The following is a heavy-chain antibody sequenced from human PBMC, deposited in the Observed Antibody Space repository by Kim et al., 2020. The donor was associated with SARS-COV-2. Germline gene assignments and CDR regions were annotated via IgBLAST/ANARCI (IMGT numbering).Heavy chain of an antibody. Sequence: SVKVSCKASGGTFSSYAISWVRQAPGQGLEWMGRIIPILGIANYAQKFQGRVTITADKSTSTAYMELSSLRSEDTAVYYCARDLTGQQLVLSYYFDYWGQGTLVTVSS. V-gene: IGHV1-69*04. CDR2: IIPILGIA. CDR3: ARDLTGQQLVLSYYFDY. CDR1: GGTFSSYA. J-gene: IGHJ4*02. D-gene: IGHD6-13*01.